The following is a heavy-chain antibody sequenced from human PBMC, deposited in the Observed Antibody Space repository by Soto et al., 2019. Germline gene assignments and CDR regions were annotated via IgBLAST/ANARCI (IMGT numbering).Heavy chain of an antibody. CDR3: ARDSYYGSGSYYNCFDP. Sequence: SETLSLTCTVSGGSISSGGYYWSWIRQHPGKGLEWIGYIYYSGSTYYNPSLKSRVTISVDTSKNQFSLKLSSVTAADTAVYYCARDSYYGSGSYYNCFDPWGQGTLVTVSS. V-gene: IGHV4-31*03. CDR2: IYYSGST. D-gene: IGHD3-10*01. J-gene: IGHJ5*02. CDR1: GGSISSGGYY.